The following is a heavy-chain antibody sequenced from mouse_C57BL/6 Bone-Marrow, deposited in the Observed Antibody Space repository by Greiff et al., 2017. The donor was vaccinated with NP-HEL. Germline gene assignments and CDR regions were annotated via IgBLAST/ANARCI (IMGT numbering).Heavy chain of an antibody. V-gene: IGHV1-7*01. Sequence: QVQLKQSGAELAKPGASVKLSCKASGYTFTSYWMHWVKQRPGQGLEWIGYINPSSGYTKYNQKFKDKATLTADKSSSTAYMQLSSLTYEDSAVYYCASEGDYDENYFDYWGQGTTLTVSS. D-gene: IGHD2-4*01. CDR1: GYTFTSYW. CDR3: ASEGDYDENYFDY. J-gene: IGHJ2*01. CDR2: INPSSGYT.